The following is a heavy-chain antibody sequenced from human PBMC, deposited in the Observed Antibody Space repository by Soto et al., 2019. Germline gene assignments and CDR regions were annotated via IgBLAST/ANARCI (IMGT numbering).Heavy chain of an antibody. D-gene: IGHD2-21*02. V-gene: IGHV3-30*18. CDR3: ANAMVVGTAISGGGVFDK. CDR2: ISYDGSNK. J-gene: IGHJ3*02. CDR1: GFTFSSYG. Sequence: LRLSCAASGFTFSSYGMHWVRQAPGKGLEWVAVISYDGSNKYCADSVKGRFTISRDNSKNTLYLQMNSLRAEDTAVYYCANAMVVGTAISGGGVFDKCGQGILVTVSS.